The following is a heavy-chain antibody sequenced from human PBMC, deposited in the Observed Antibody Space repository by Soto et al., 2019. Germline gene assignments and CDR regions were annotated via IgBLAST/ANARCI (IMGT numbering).Heavy chain of an antibody. J-gene: IGHJ4*02. CDR3: ARRYCVYFDY. V-gene: IGHV4-59*08. CDR2: IYYSGST. D-gene: IGHD2-8*02. Sequence: SETLSLTCTVSGGSISSYYWSWIRQPPGKGLEWIGYIYYSGSTNYNPSLKSRVTISVDTSKNQFSLKLSSVTAADTAVYYCARRYCVYFDYWGQGTLFSVSS. CDR1: GGSISSYY.